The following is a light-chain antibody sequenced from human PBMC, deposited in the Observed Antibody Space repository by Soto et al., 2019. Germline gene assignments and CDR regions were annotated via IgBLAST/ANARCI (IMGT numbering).Light chain of an antibody. CDR2: GNS. Sequence: QSVLTQPPSVSGAPGQRVTISCTGSSSNIGAGYDVHWYRQLPGTAPKLLIYGNSNRPSGVPDRFSGSKSGTSASLVITGLQAKDEADYYCQSYDSSLSGVVFGGGTKVTVL. CDR3: QSYDSSLSGVV. V-gene: IGLV1-40*01. J-gene: IGLJ2*01. CDR1: SSNIGAGYD.